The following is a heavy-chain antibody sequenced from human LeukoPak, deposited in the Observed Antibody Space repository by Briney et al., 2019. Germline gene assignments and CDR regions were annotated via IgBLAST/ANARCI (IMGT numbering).Heavy chain of an antibody. D-gene: IGHD2-15*01. J-gene: IGHJ3*02. CDR2: IYYSGST. V-gene: IGHV4-59*01. Sequence: SETLSLTCTVSSGSISSYYWSWIRQPPGKGLEWIGYIYYSGSTNYNPSLNSRVTISVDTSKNQFSLKLSSVTAADTAVYYCARDVSVCSGASCYSANAFDIWGQGTMVTVSS. CDR3: ARDVSVCSGASCYSANAFDI. CDR1: SGSISSYY.